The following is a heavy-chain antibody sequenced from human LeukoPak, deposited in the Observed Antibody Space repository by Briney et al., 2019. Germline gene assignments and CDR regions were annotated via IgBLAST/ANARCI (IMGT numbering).Heavy chain of an antibody. CDR1: GYTFTSYG. CDR3: ARDPSHTMVRGVPRYNWFDP. CDR2: ISAYNGNT. J-gene: IGHJ5*02. D-gene: IGHD3-10*01. V-gene: IGHV1-18*01. Sequence: ASVKVSCKASGYTFTSYGISWVRQAPGQGLEWRGWISAYNGNTNYAQKLQGRVTMTTDTSTSTAYMELRSLRSDDTAVYYCARDPSHTMVRGVPRYNWFDPWGQGTLVTVSS.